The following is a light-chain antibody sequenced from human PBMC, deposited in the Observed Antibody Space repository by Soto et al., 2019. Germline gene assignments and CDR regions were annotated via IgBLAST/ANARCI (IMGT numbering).Light chain of an antibody. V-gene: IGKV3-15*01. CDR3: QQYNNWPFMYT. Sequence: ETVLTQSPGTLSLSPGERATLSCRASQAIRSTHLAWYQQKPGQAPRLLIYGASTRATGIPARFSGSGSGTEFTLTISSLQSEDFAVYYCQQYNNWPFMYTFGQGTKLEIK. J-gene: IGKJ2*01. CDR2: GAS. CDR1: QAIRSTH.